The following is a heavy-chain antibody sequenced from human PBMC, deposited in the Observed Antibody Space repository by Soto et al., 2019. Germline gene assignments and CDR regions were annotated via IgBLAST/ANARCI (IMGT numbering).Heavy chain of an antibody. Sequence: PSETLSLTCAVSGGSISSSNWWSWVRQPPGKGLEWIGEIYHSGSTNYNPSLKSRVTISVDKSKNQFSLKLSSVTAADTAVYYCAFRGRESVAAPLGYWGQGTLVTVSS. CDR3: AFRGRESVAAPLGY. D-gene: IGHD6-19*01. J-gene: IGHJ4*02. CDR2: IYHSGST. V-gene: IGHV4-4*02. CDR1: GGSISSSNW.